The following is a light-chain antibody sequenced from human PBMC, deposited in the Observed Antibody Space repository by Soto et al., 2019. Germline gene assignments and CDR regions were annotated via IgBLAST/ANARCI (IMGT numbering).Light chain of an antibody. Sequence: EIVMTQSPATLSVSPGERATLACRASQSVSSNLAWYQQKPGQVPRLLIYGASTRATGMPARFSGSGSGTEFTLIISSLQSEDVAVYYCQQYNKWPLTFGGGTKVEIK. CDR2: GAS. CDR1: QSVSSN. CDR3: QQYNKWPLT. J-gene: IGKJ4*01. V-gene: IGKV3-15*01.